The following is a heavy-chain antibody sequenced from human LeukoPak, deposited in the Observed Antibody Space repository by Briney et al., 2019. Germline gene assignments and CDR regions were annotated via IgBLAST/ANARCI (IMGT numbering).Heavy chain of an antibody. J-gene: IGHJ4*02. V-gene: IGHV3-23*01. CDR1: GITLSNYG. CDR3: AKRGVVIRVILVGFHREAYYFDS. Sequence: GGSLRLSCAVSGITLSNYGMSWVRQAPGKGLEWVARISDSGGRTNYADSVKGRFTISRDNPKNTLYLQMNSLRAEDPAVYFCAKRGVVIRVILVGFHREAYYFDSWGQGALVTVFS. D-gene: IGHD3-22*01. CDR2: ISDSGGRT.